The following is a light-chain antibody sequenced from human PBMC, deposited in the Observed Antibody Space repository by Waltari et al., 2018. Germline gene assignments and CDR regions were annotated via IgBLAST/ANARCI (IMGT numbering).Light chain of an antibody. CDR3: AACDDSLNGQRV. V-gene: IGLV1-44*01. J-gene: IGLJ3*02. CDR1: IPNIGSNS. CDR2: KTN. Sequence: QSMLTQPPSASGVPGQRVTISCSGSIPNIGSNSVSWYQQFPGTAPKPLIYKTNQRPSGVPDRFSGAKSGTSASLAITGLKSEDEADYYCAACDDSLNGQRVFGGGTKLTVL.